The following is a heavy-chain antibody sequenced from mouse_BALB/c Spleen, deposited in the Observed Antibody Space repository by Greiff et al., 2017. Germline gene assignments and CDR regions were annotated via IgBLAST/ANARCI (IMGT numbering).Heavy chain of an antibody. V-gene: IGHV5-4*02. D-gene: IGHD1-2*01. CDR2: ISDGGSYT. CDR1: GFTFSDYY. J-gene: IGHJ3*01. Sequence: EVKLVESGGGLVKPGGSLKLSCAASGFTFSDYYMYWVRQTPEKRLEWVATISDGGSYTYYPDSVKGRFTISRDNAKNNLYLQMSSLKSEDTAMYYCARDSLLRLPAWFAYWGQGTLVTVSA. CDR3: ARDSLLRLPAWFAY.